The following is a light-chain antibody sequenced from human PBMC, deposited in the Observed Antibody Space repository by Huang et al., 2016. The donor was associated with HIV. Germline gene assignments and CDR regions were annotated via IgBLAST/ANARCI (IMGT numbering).Light chain of an antibody. J-gene: IGKJ4*01. CDR2: CAS. V-gene: IGKV4-1*01. CDR1: QSVLYSANNNNY. Sequence: DIVMTQSPDSLTVSLGERATINCKSSQSVLYSANNNNYLAWYQQKPGQPPKLLIYCASTRDSGVPDRFSGSGSETDFTLTISSLQAEDVAVYYCQQYYSSPLTFGGGTKVEIK. CDR3: QQYYSSPLT.